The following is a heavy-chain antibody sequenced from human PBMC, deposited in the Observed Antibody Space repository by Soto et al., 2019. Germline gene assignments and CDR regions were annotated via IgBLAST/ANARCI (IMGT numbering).Heavy chain of an antibody. J-gene: IGHJ1*01. D-gene: IGHD6-19*01. CDR3: GYSSGWYLRAEYFQH. CDR2: ISYDGSNK. CDR1: GFTFSSYA. V-gene: IGHV3-30-3*01. Sequence: QVQLVESGGGVVQPGRSLRLSCAASGFTFSSYAMHWVRQAPGKGLEWVAVISYDGSNKYYADSVKGRFTISRDNSKNTLYLQMNSLRAEDTAVYYCGYSSGWYLRAEYFQHWGLGTLVTVSS.